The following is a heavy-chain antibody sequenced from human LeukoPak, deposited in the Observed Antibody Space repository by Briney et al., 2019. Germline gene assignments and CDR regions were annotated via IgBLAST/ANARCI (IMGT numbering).Heavy chain of an antibody. J-gene: IGHJ6*03. CDR1: GFILSTSE. CDR3: ARVRLRFLEWLFRGTNYYYYYYMDV. Sequence: GGSLRLSCVASGFILSTSEMNWVRQAPGRGLEWVSFIASDGTIYYADSVKGRFTLSRDNAKNSLYLQMNSLRAEDTAVYYCARVRLRFLEWLFRGTNYYYYYYMDVWGKGTTVTVSS. D-gene: IGHD3-3*01. CDR2: IASDGTI. V-gene: IGHV3-48*03.